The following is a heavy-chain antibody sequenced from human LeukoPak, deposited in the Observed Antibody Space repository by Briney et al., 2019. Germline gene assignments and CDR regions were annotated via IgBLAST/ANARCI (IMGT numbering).Heavy chain of an antibody. Sequence: GGSLRLSCAASGFTFSSYGIHWVRQAPGKGLEWVAVISHDGTNKYYEDSVKGRFTISRDNSKNTLYLQMNSLRSEDTAVYYCARYTGYCSGGSCYEVAFDIWGQGTMVTVSS. CDR1: GFTFSSYG. D-gene: IGHD2-15*01. CDR2: ISHDGTNK. CDR3: ARYTGYCSGGSCYEVAFDI. J-gene: IGHJ3*02. V-gene: IGHV3-30*03.